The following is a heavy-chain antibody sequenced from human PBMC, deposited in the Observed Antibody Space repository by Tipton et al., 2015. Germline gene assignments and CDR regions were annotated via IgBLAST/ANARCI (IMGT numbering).Heavy chain of an antibody. J-gene: IGHJ4*02. D-gene: IGHD2-21*02. Sequence: SLRLSCAASGFRFGAHAMHWVRQAPGKGLEWVSGISGNSASIGYVDSVRGRFTISRDNAKTSLFLQMDSVTVEDTALYYCARGGPIVVVTAVDYWGQGTLVTVSS. CDR2: ISGNSASI. CDR3: ARGGPIVVVTAVDY. V-gene: IGHV3-9*01. CDR1: GFRFGAHA.